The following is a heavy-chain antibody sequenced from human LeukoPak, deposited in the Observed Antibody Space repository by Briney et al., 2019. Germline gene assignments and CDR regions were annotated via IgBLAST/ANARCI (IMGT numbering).Heavy chain of an antibody. Sequence: GGSLRLSCAASGFIFSSYWMHWVRHAPGKGLVWVSRINTDGSSTSYADPVKGRFTISRDNAKNSLYLQMNSLRAEDTAVYYCARDFKTMVRVFDYWGQGTLVTVSS. CDR1: GFIFSSYW. CDR2: INTDGSST. CDR3: ARDFKTMVRVFDY. D-gene: IGHD3-10*01. V-gene: IGHV3-74*01. J-gene: IGHJ4*02.